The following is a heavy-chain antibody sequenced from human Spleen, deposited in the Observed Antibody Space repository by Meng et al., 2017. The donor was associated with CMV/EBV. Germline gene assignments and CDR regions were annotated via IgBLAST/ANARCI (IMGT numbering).Heavy chain of an antibody. Sequence: GSLRLSCAASGFTFSSFRMSWGRQAPGKGLEWVANIKEDGSEKFYVDSVNGRFTISRDNANNSLYLRMNSLRAEDTAVYYCARDDFWTGHPYSYYTMDVWGHGTTVTVSS. CDR3: ARDDFWTGHPYSYYTMDV. V-gene: IGHV3-7*01. J-gene: IGHJ6*02. D-gene: IGHD3/OR15-3a*01. CDR2: IKEDGSEK. CDR1: GFTFSSFR.